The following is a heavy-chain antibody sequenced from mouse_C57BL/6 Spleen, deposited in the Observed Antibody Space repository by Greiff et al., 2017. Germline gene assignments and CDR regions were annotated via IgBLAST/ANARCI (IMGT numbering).Heavy chain of an antibody. J-gene: IGHJ1*03. CDR2: IYPGGGYT. CDR1: GYTFTNYW. V-gene: IGHV1-63*01. Sequence: VKLVESGAELVRPGTSVKMSCKASGYTFTNYWIGWAKQRPGHGLEWIGEIYPGGGYTNYNEKFKGKATLTADKSSSTAYMQFSSLTSEDSAIYYCARCGYYGSNWYFDVWGTGTTVTVSS. CDR3: ARCGYYGSNWYFDV. D-gene: IGHD1-1*01.